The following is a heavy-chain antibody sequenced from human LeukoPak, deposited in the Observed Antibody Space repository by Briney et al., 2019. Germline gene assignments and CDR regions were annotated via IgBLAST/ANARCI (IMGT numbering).Heavy chain of an antibody. D-gene: IGHD2-15*01. CDR2: ISSSSYI. J-gene: IGHJ4*02. V-gene: IGHV3-21*01. Sequence: GGSLRLSCAASGFTFSSYSMNWVRQAPGKGLEWVSSISSSSYIYYADSVKGRFTISRDNAKNSLYLQMNSLRAEDTAVYYCARYCSGGSCYSDYWGQGTLVTVSS. CDR1: GFTFSSYS. CDR3: ARYCSGGSCYSDY.